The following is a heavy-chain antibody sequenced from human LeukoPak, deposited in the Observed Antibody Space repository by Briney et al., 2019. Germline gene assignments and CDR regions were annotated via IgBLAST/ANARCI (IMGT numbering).Heavy chain of an antibody. V-gene: IGHV4-31*03. D-gene: IGHD4-17*01. CDR1: GGSISSGSYY. CDR2: IHNTGKT. Sequence: SQTLSLTCTVSGGSISSGSYYWGWIRQHPGKGLEWIGYIHNTGKTDYNPSLKSRIIISLDTSQNRFSLRLSSVTAADTALYYCARKNDYGDSYYMDVWGKGTTVTVSS. J-gene: IGHJ6*03. CDR3: ARKNDYGDSYYMDV.